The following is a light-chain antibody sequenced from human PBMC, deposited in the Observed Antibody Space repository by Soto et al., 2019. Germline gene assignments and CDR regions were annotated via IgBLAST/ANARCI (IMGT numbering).Light chain of an antibody. V-gene: IGKV2-30*01. CDR2: RVS. J-gene: IGKJ4*01. CDR1: QSVLYSDGKTY. Sequence: DVVITQYTLCLLVKLGQPESMSFTYIQSVLYSDGKTYLNSFQQRPGQSRRRLIYRVSSRDSGVPDRFTGSGSGTDFTLKISRVEAEHVGVYYCMQATHWPITFGGGTKVDIK. CDR3: MQATHWPIT.